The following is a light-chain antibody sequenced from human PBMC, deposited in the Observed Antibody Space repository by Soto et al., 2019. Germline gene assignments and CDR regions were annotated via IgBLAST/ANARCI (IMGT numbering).Light chain of an antibody. CDR1: QNIDTY. CDR3: QQSYTTPRT. V-gene: IGKV1-39*01. J-gene: IGKJ1*01. Sequence: DIQMTQSPSSLSASAGDRVTITCRAGQNIDTYLNWYQQKPGKAPKLLIYAASSLQSGVPSRFSGSGSGTDFSLTISSLQPEDFATYYCQQSYTTPRTFGQGTKVDIK. CDR2: AAS.